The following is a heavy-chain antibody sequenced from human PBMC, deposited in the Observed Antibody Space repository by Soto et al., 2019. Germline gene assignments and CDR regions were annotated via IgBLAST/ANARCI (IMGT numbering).Heavy chain of an antibody. J-gene: IGHJ4*02. CDR2: ISFDGSTT. CDR3: ARGGAHTAMANEY. CDR1: GFTFSSYW. D-gene: IGHD5-18*01. V-gene: IGHV3-74*01. Sequence: GGSLRLSCAASGFTFSSYWMHWVRQASGKGLVWVSRISFDGSTTTYADSVKGRFTISRDNAKNTLYLQMNSMRAEDTAVYYCARGGAHTAMANEYWGQGALVTVSS.